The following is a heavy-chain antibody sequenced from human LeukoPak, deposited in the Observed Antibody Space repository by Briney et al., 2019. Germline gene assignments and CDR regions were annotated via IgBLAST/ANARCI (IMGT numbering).Heavy chain of an antibody. J-gene: IGHJ6*03. CDR2: IYSGGST. CDR1: GFTVSSNY. CDR3: ARTRRLQQPLRWYYMDV. V-gene: IGHV3-53*01. D-gene: IGHD4-11*01. Sequence: PGGSLRLSCAASGFTVSSNYMSWVRRAPGKGLEWVSVIYSGGSTYYADSVKGRFTISRDNSKNTLYLQMNSLRAEDTAVYYCARTRRLQQPLRWYYMDVWGKGTTVTVSS.